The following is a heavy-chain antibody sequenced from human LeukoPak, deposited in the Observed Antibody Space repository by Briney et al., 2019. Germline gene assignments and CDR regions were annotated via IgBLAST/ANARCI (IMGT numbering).Heavy chain of an antibody. CDR3: ARHHSSGWPNYYYYYMDV. J-gene: IGHJ6*03. CDR1: GYSISSGYY. D-gene: IGHD6-19*01. CDR2: IYYSGST. V-gene: IGHV4-38-2*01. Sequence: NASETLSLTCAVSGYSISSGYYWGWIRQPPGKGLEWIGSIYYSGSTYYNPSLKSRVTISVDTSKNQFSLKLSSVTAADTAVYYCARHHSSGWPNYYYYYMDVWGKGTTVTVSS.